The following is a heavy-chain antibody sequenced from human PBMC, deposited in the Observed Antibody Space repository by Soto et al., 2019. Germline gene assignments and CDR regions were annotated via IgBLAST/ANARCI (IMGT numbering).Heavy chain of an antibody. V-gene: IGHV3-33*01. Sequence: GGSLRLSCTASGFTFRSYGMHWVRQAPGKGLEWVAVIWYDGSDKYYGDSVKGRFTISRDNSKNTLYLEMNSLRAEDTALYYCARDVSNYYFDYWGQGTLVTVSS. CDR1: GFTFRSYG. CDR2: IWYDGSDK. J-gene: IGHJ4*02. D-gene: IGHD4-4*01. CDR3: ARDVSNYYFDY.